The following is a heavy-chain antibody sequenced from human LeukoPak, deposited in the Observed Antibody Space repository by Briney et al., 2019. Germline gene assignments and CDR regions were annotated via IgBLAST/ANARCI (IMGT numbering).Heavy chain of an antibody. D-gene: IGHD6-6*01. CDR2: IYTSGST. Sequence: SETLSLTCTVSGGSISSYYWSWIRQPAGKGLEWIGRIYTSGSTNYNPSLKSRVTMSVDTSKNQFSLKLSSVTAADTAVYYCARDREDSSSDYYYYGMDVWDQGTTVTVSS. CDR1: GGSISSYY. J-gene: IGHJ6*02. V-gene: IGHV4-4*07. CDR3: ARDREDSSSDYYYYGMDV.